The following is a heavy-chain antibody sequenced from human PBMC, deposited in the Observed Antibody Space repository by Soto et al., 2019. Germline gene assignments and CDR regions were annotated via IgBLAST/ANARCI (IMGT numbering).Heavy chain of an antibody. V-gene: IGHV1-18*01. Sequence: ASVKVSCKASGYTFTSYGISWVRQAPGQGLEWMGWISAYNGNTNYAQKLQGRVTMTTDTSTSTAYMELRSLRSDDTAVYYCARRNPYYYDSSGYRALDYWGQGTLVTGSS. J-gene: IGHJ4*02. D-gene: IGHD3-22*01. CDR1: GYTFTSYG. CDR3: ARRNPYYYDSSGYRALDY. CDR2: ISAYNGNT.